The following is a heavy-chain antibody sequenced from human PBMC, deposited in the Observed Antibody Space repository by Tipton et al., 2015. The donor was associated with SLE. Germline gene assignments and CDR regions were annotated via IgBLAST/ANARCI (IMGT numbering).Heavy chain of an antibody. CDR3: ARVRYREAFDI. J-gene: IGHJ3*02. Sequence: TLSLTCTVSGGSISSGDYYWTWIRQHPGKGLEWIGYIYYSGSTNYNPSLKSRVTISVDTSKNQFSLKLSSVTAADTAVYYCARVRYREAFDIWGQGTMVAVSS. CDR1: GGSISSGDYY. D-gene: IGHD1-1*01. CDR2: IYYSGST. V-gene: IGHV4-61*08.